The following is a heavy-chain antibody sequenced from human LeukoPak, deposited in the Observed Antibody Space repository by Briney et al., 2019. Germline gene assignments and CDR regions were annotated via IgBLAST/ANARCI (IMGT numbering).Heavy chain of an antibody. Sequence: SGTLCLSCAVLGGSLSDYYWSWIPQSPGKGLEWIGELRRTAAATYTPSLKSRVTISLDTSNNQFSLGVSSVTAADTAVYYCARGPLTSGWFSEPRLWGQGTLVTVSS. D-gene: IGHD6-13*01. CDR3: ARGPLTSGWFSEPRL. J-gene: IGHJ4*02. V-gene: IGHV4-34*01. CDR1: GGSLSDYY. CDR2: LRRTAAA.